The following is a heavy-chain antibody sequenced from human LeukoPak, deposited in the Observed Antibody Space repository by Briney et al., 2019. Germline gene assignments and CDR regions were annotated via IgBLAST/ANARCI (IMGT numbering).Heavy chain of an antibody. Sequence: SETLSLTCTVSGGSISGYYWSWIRQPPGKGLEWIGYIHYSGSTNYNPSLKSRVTISVDPSKNQFSLKLSSVTAADTAVYYCARGNYAYYYGMDVWGQGTTVTVSS. V-gene: IGHV4-59*01. CDR3: ARGNYAYYYGMDV. CDR1: GGSISGYY. D-gene: IGHD4-11*01. J-gene: IGHJ6*02. CDR2: IHYSGST.